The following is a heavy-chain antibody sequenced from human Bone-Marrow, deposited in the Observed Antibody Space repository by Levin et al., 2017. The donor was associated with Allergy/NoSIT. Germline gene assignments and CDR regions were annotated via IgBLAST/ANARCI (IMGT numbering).Heavy chain of an antibody. CDR1: GFTFSANW. J-gene: IGHJ4*02. CDR2: INQDESKK. V-gene: IGHV3-7*01. D-gene: IGHD1-14*01. CDR3: ARDVKGGNFDY. Sequence: SCVDSGFTFSANWMAWVRQSPGKGLEWVANINQDESKKYYVGSVKGRFTISRDNTKNSLYLQMNSLRVEDTAVYYCARDVKGGNFDYWGQGTLVTVYS.